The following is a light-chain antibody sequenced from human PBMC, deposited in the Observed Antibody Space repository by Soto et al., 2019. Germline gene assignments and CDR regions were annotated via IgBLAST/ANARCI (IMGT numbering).Light chain of an antibody. V-gene: IGKV1-5*01. J-gene: IGKJ1*01. CDR1: QSVSGW. Sequence: DIQMTQSPSTLSASEGDAVTVTCRASQSVSGWLAWYQQKPGEAPKLLIYDASALPRGVPSRFSGSGSGTKFTLTIASPQPDDFATYYCQQYETFSGTFGPGTKVDNK. CDR2: DAS. CDR3: QQYETFSGT.